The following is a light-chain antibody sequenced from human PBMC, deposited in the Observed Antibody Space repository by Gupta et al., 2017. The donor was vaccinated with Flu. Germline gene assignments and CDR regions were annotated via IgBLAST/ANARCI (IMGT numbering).Light chain of an antibody. V-gene: IGKV1-5*03. J-gene: IGKJ2*03. CDR1: KSINSW. CDR2: EAS. Sequence: DRVTITCRASKSINSWLAWYQQKPAKAPKLLIYEASKIERGVPSRCSGSGCGTKFTLTISSLQPDDFATVYCQQYNSYSEYSFGQGTKVDIK. CDR3: QQYNSYSEYS.